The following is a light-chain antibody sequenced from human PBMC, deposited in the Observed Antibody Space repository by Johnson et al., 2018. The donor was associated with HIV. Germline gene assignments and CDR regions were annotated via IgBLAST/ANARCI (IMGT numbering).Light chain of an antibody. J-gene: IGLJ1*01. CDR2: DNN. V-gene: IGLV1-51*01. Sequence: QSVLTQPPSVSAAPGQKVTISCSGSSSNIGNNYVSWYQQLPGRAPKLLIYDNNKRPSGIPDRFSGSKSGPSATLGITGLQTGDEADYYCGTWDTSLRVGFFGTGTKVTVL. CDR1: SSNIGNNY. CDR3: GTWDTSLRVGF.